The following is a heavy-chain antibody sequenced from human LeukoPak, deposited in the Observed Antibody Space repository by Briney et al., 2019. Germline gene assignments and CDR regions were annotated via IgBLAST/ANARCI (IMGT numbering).Heavy chain of an antibody. Sequence: PSETLSLTCAVYGGSFSGYYWSWIRQPPGKWLEWIGEINHSGSTNYNPSLKSRVTISVDTSKNQFSLKLSSVTAADTAVYYCARVGNDRSGYYYLDYWGQGTLVTVSS. J-gene: IGHJ4*02. CDR3: ARVGNDRSGYYYLDY. D-gene: IGHD3-22*01. V-gene: IGHV4-34*01. CDR1: GGSFSGYY. CDR2: INHSGST.